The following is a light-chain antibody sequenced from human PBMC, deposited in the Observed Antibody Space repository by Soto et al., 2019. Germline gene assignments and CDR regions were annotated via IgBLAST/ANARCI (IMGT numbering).Light chain of an antibody. CDR1: QSVRGTS. V-gene: IGKV3-20*01. CDR3: QHYGSSPPIT. J-gene: IGKJ5*01. Sequence: EIVLTQPPCTLSFSPGERATLSCRASQSVRGTSLAWYQQKPGQTPRLLIYDASSRATGIPDRFSGGGSGTGFTLTISRLEPEDFAEYYCQHYGSSPPITFGQGTRLEIK. CDR2: DAS.